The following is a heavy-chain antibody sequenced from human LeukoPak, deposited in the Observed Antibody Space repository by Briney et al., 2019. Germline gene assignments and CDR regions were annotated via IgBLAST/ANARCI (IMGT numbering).Heavy chain of an antibody. CDR1: GFIISNYA. CDR3: VKDLYKGDSSSWYYFDY. CDR2: ISANGDST. V-gene: IGHV3-64D*06. D-gene: IGHD6-13*01. Sequence: SGGSLRLSCSASGFIISNYAMHWVRQAPGKGLEYVSAISANGDSTYYADSVKGRFTISRDNSKNTLYLQMSSLRAEDTAIYHCVKDLYKGDSSSWYYFDYWGQGTLVTVSS. J-gene: IGHJ4*02.